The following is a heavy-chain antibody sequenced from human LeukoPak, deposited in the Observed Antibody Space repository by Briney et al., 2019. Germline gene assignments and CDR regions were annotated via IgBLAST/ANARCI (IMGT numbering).Heavy chain of an antibody. Sequence: ASVKVSCKASGYTFTSYGISWVRQAPGQGLEWMGWISAYNGNTNYAQKLQGRVTMTTDTSTSTAYMELRSLRSDDTAVYYRAITFGGVIVNSYFDYWGQGTLVTVSS. CDR2: ISAYNGNT. V-gene: IGHV1-18*01. D-gene: IGHD3-16*02. J-gene: IGHJ4*02. CDR1: GYTFTSYG. CDR3: AITFGGVIVNSYFDY.